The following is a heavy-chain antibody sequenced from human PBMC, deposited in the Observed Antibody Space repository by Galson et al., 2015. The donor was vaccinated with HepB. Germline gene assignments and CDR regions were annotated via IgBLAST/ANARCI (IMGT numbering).Heavy chain of an antibody. Sequence: SLRLSCAASGFTLSTYAMSWVRQASGKGLEWVSSISGSGGITYYTSSVKGRFTIARDNSKNTLYLHMSSLRAEDTAVYYCARSDDYLATVDYFDFWGQGTPVTVSS. CDR3: ARSDDYLATVDYFDF. CDR2: ISGSGGIT. V-gene: IGHV3-23*01. D-gene: IGHD2-15*01. CDR1: GFTLSTYA. J-gene: IGHJ4*02.